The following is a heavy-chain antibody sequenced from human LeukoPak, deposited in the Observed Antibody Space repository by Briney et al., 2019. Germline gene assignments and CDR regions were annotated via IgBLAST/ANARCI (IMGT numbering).Heavy chain of an antibody. D-gene: IGHD6-13*01. CDR1: GFTFSSYA. J-gene: IGHJ4*02. Sequence: GGSLRLSCAASGFTFSSYAMSWVRQAPGKGLEWVSAISGSGGSTYYADSVKGRFTISRDNSKNTLYLQMNSLRAEDTAVYYCAKLQVAAQSGGYYFDYWGQGTLVTVSS. CDR3: AKLQVAAQSGGYYFDY. CDR2: ISGSGGST. V-gene: IGHV3-23*01.